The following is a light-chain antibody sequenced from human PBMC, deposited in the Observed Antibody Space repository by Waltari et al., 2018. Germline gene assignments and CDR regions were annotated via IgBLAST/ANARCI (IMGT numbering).Light chain of an antibody. Sequence: DIQMTQSPSTLSASVGDRVTITCRASQSISSWLAWYQQKPGKAPKLMIYKASSLESGVPSRFSGSGSGTEFTFTISSLQPDDFATYYCQQYNSYPFTFGGGTKVEIK. J-gene: IGKJ4*01. V-gene: IGKV1-5*03. CDR2: KAS. CDR1: QSISSW. CDR3: QQYNSYPFT.